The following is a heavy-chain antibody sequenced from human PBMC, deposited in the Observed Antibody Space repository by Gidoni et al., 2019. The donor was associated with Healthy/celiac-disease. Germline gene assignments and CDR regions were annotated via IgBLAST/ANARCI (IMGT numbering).Heavy chain of an antibody. J-gene: IGHJ2*01. D-gene: IGHD6-13*01. CDR2: IYWNDDK. V-gene: IGHV2-5*01. Sequence: QITLQESGPTLVKPTQSLTLTCPFSGFSLSPSGAGVGWIRQPPGKALEWLALIYWNDDKRYSTSLKSRLTITKDTYKNQVVLTMTNMDPVDTATYYCAHSTNAGRWYFDLWGRGTLVTVSS. CDR3: AHSTNAGRWYFDL. CDR1: GFSLSPSGAG.